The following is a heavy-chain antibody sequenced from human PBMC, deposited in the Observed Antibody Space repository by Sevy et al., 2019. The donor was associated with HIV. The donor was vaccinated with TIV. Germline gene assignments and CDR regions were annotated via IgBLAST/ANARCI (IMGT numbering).Heavy chain of an antibody. CDR2: IDSDGSTI. Sequence: GGSLRLSCAASGFIFSTYSMNWVRQAPGKGLEWVSYIDSDGSTIYYADSVKGRFSISRDNANNSLYLQMNSLRDEDTAVYYCARDSPRITMVRVGNWFDPWGQGTLVTVSS. CDR1: GFIFSTYS. J-gene: IGHJ5*02. D-gene: IGHD3-10*01. CDR3: ARDSPRITMVRVGNWFDP. V-gene: IGHV3-48*02.